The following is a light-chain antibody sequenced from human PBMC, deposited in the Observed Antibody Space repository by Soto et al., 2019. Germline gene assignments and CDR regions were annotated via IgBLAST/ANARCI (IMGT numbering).Light chain of an antibody. J-gene: IGKJ1*01. CDR1: QTISSW. CDR2: KAY. V-gene: IGKV1-5*03. CDR3: QHYNSYSEA. Sequence: DIQMTQSPSTLSGSVGDRVTITCRASQTISSWLAWYQQNPGKAPKLLIYKAYTLKSGVPARFSGSGSGTEFTLTISSLQPDDFATYYCQHYNSYSEAFGQGTKVDI.